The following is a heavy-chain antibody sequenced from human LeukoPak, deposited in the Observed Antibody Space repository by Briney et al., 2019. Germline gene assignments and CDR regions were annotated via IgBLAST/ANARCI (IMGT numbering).Heavy chain of an antibody. J-gene: IGHJ3*02. CDR1: GFTVSSNY. CDR2: IYSGGST. V-gene: IGHV3-53*01. CDR3: ASPLAGHDAFDN. Sequence: GGPLRLSCEASGFTVSSNYMSWVRQAPGKGLEWVSDIYSGGSTYYADSVKGRFTISRDNSKNMLYLQMNSLRAEDTAVDYCASPLAGHDAFDNWGQGTMVTVSS. D-gene: IGHD7-27*01.